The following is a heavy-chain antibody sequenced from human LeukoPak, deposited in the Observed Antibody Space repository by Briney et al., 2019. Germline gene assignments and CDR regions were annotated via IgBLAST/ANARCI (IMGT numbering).Heavy chain of an antibody. J-gene: IGHJ3*02. D-gene: IGHD1-26*01. V-gene: IGHV3-30*18. CDR2: ISYDGSNK. CDR3: AKYSGIYYTFDI. CDR1: GFTFSSYG. Sequence: LRLSCAASGFTFSSYGMHWVRRAPGKGLEWVALISYDGSNKYYADSVKGRFTISRDNSKNTLYLQMNSLRAEDTAVYYCAKYSGIYYTFDIWGQGTMVTVSS.